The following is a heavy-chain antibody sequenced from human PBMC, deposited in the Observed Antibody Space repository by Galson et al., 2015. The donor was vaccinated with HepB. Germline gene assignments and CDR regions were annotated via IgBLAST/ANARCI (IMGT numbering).Heavy chain of an antibody. J-gene: IGHJ1*01. CDR3: TLDVRGWPLL. V-gene: IGHV3-23*01. CDR1: GFAFRSYA. CDR2: IYSNEGGT. Sequence: SLRLSCAASGFAFRSYAMNWVRQAPGKGLEWVATIYSNEGGTEYADSVRGRFTIYKDYSKTTLNLEMDSLRAEDTALYYCTLDVRGWPLLWGQGTLVTVSS. D-gene: IGHD6-19*01.